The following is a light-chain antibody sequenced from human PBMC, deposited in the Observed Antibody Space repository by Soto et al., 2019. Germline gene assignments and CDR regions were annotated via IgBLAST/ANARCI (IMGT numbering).Light chain of an antibody. Sequence: EIVLTQSPATLSLSPGERATLSCRASQSVTSYLAWYQQKPGQAPRLLIYDVSNRASGIPAKFSGRGSETDFTLTISSLEPEDFAVYYCQQRSDWPLTFGLGTRLEIK. V-gene: IGKV3-11*01. CDR2: DVS. J-gene: IGKJ5*01. CDR1: QSVTSY. CDR3: QQRSDWPLT.